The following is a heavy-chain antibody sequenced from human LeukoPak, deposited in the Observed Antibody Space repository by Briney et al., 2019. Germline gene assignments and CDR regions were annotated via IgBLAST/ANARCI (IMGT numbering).Heavy chain of an antibody. Sequence: GGSLRLSCAASGFIFSDYYMSWIRQAPGKGLEWVSYISSSGSTIYYADSVKGRFTISRDNAKNSLYLQMNSLRAEDTAVYYCARITSGYYYYYMDVWGKGTTVTVSS. CDR1: GFIFSDYY. J-gene: IGHJ6*03. CDR3: ARITSGYYYYYMDV. CDR2: ISSSGSTI. V-gene: IGHV3-11*01. D-gene: IGHD3-10*01.